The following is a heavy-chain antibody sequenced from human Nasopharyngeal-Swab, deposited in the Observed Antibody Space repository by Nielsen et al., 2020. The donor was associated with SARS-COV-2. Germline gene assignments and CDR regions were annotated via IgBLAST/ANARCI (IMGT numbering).Heavy chain of an antibody. J-gene: IGHJ4*02. CDR3: AWNSSGWYGSYDY. CDR2: IYPGDSDT. D-gene: IGHD6-19*01. Sequence: GESLKISCQGSGYSFTTYWIAWVRQMPGKGLEWMGIIYPGDSDTRYSPSFQGQVTISADKSISTAYLQWSSLKASDTAMYYCAWNSSGWYGSYDYWGQGTLVTVSS. CDR1: GYSFTTYW. V-gene: IGHV5-51*01.